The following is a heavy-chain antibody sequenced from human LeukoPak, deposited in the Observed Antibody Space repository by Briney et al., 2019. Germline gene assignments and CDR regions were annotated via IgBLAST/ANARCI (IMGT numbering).Heavy chain of an antibody. V-gene: IGHV4-34*01. J-gene: IGHJ4*02. CDR2: INHSGST. CDR3: ARGRRSYNYDY. CDR1: GGSFSGYY. Sequence: PPETLSLTCAVYGGSFSGYYWSWIRQPPGKGLEWIGEINHSGSTNYNPSLKSRVTISVDTSKNQFSLKLSSVTAADTAVYYCARGRRSYNYDYWGQGTLVTVSS. D-gene: IGHD5-24*01.